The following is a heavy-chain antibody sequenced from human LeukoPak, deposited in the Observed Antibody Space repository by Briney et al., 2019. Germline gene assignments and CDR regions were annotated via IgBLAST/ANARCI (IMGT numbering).Heavy chain of an antibody. CDR1: GYTFTSYG. D-gene: IGHD3-16*01. CDR3: ARDDMAPYEWGYYYYGMDV. Sequence: GASVKVSCKASGYTFTSYGISWVRQAPGQGLEWMGWISAYNGNTNYAQKLQGRVTMTTDTSTSTAYIELRSLRSDDTAVYYCARDDMAPYEWGYYYYGMDVWGQGTTVTVSS. J-gene: IGHJ6*02. CDR2: ISAYNGNT. V-gene: IGHV1-18*01.